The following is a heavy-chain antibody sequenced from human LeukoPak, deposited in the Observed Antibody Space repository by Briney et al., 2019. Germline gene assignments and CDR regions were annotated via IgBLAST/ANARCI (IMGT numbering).Heavy chain of an antibody. CDR3: AREATLYCSSTSCYTNNWFDP. D-gene: IGHD2-2*02. Sequence: PSETLSLTCTVSGGSISSGDYYWSWIRQPPGKGLEWIGYIYYSGSTYYNPSLKSRVTISVDTSKNQFSLKLSSVTAADTAVYYCAREATLYCSSTSCYTNNWFDPWGQGTLVTVSS. V-gene: IGHV4-30-4*01. J-gene: IGHJ5*02. CDR2: IYYSGST. CDR1: GGSISSGDYY.